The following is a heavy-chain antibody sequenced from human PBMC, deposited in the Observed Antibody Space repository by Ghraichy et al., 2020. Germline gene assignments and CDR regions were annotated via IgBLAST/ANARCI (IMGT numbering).Heavy chain of an antibody. CDR3: ATLSSTLGAFHI. D-gene: IGHD2/OR15-2a*01. J-gene: IGHJ3*02. Sequence: SETLSPTCAVYGGSFSAYHWTWIRQPPGKGLEWIGEIIHSGSTNYNPSLKSRVTILVDTSKNQFSLKLSSVTAADTAVYYCATLSSTLGAFHIWGQGTMVTVSS. V-gene: IGHV4-34*12. CDR2: IIHSGST. CDR1: GGSFSAYH.